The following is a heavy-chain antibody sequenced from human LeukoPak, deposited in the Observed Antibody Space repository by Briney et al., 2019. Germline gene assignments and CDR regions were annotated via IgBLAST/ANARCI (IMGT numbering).Heavy chain of an antibody. V-gene: IGHV3-21*01. CDR2: ISSSSSYI. J-gene: IGHJ6*02. CDR1: GFTFSSYS. Sequence: GGSLRLSCAASGFTFSSYSMNWVRQAPGKGLEWVSLISSSSSYIYYADSVKGRFTISRDNAKNSLYLQMNSLRAEDTAVYYCARDQGIGYCSGGSCPYGMDVWGQGTTVTVSS. CDR3: ARDQGIGYCSGGSCPYGMDV. D-gene: IGHD2-15*01.